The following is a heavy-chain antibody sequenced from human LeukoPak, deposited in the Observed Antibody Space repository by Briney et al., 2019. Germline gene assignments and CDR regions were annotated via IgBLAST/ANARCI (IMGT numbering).Heavy chain of an antibody. V-gene: IGHV1-18*01. CDR1: GYTFTNYG. D-gene: IGHD6-19*01. CDR3: ARGGRDSSGWYGDY. CDR2: ISGYNANI. J-gene: IGHJ4*02. Sequence: ASVKVSCKASGYTFTNYGISWVRQAPGQGLEWMGWISGYNANIDYAQNLQGRVTMTTDTSTSTAYMELRSLRSDDTAVYYCARGGRDSSGWYGDYWGQGTLVTVSS.